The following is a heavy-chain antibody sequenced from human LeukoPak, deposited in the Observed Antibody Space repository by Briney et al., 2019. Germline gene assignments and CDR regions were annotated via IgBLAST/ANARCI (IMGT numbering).Heavy chain of an antibody. Sequence: GGSLRLSCAASGFTFDDYAMHWVRQAPGKGLEWVSGISWNSGSIGYADSVKGRFTISRDNAKNSLYLQMNSLRAEDTALYYCAKDMKLRDFWSGYFDYWGQGTLVTVSS. D-gene: IGHD3-3*01. V-gene: IGHV3-9*01. CDR2: ISWNSGSI. J-gene: IGHJ4*02. CDR1: GFTFDDYA. CDR3: AKDMKLRDFWSGYFDY.